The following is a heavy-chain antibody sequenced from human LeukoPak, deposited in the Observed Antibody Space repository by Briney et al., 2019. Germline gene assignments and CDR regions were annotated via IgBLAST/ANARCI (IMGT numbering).Heavy chain of an antibody. Sequence: GGSLRLSCAASGFTFSSYSMNWVRQAPGKGLEWFSSISSSSSYIYYADSVKGRFTISRDNAKNSLYLQMNSLRAEDTAVYYCARGPHYYDSSGYYSFDYWGQGTLVTVSS. CDR3: ARGPHYYDSSGYYSFDY. CDR2: ISSSSSYI. V-gene: IGHV3-21*01. D-gene: IGHD3-22*01. CDR1: GFTFSSYS. J-gene: IGHJ4*02.